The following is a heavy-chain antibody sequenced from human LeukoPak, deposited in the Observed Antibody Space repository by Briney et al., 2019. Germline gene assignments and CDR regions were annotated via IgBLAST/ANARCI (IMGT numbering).Heavy chain of an antibody. V-gene: IGHV1-18*01. CDR1: GYTFTSYD. CDR2: ISAYNGNT. J-gene: IGHJ4*02. Sequence: ASVKVSCKASGYTFTSYDINWVRQATGQGLEWMGWISAYNGNTNYAQKLQGRVTMTTDTSTSTAYMELRSLRSDDTAVYYCARERNIVGATYYFDYWGQGTLVTVSS. CDR3: ARERNIVGATYYFDY. D-gene: IGHD1-26*01.